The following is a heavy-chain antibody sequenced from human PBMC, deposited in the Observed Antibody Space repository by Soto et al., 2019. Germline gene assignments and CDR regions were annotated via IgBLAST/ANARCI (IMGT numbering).Heavy chain of an antibody. CDR3: AREQRGYSGYDYRSYDYGDYFREYYFDY. V-gene: IGHV1-18*01. J-gene: IGHJ4*02. D-gene: IGHD5-12*01. CDR2: ITTDKGKT. Sequence: ASVKVSCKTSGYTFTSYGITWVRQAPGQGLEWMGWITTDKGKTTYAQKFQGRVTMTTDTSTSTAYMELSSLRSEDTAVYYCAREQRGYSGYDYRSYDYGDYFREYYFDYWGQGTLVTVSS. CDR1: GYTFTSYG.